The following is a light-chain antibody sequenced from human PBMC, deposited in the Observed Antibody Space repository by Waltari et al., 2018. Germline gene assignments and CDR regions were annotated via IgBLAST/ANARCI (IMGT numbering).Light chain of an antibody. CDR3: QQTYSTPRT. V-gene: IGKV1-39*01. Sequence: IQMTQSPSSLSASVGDRVSITCRSSQTISSYLNWYKQKPGKDPNLLIYAASSLKRWVPSRFSGSGSGTDFTLTISSLQSEDFATYYCQQTYSTPRTFGQGTKV. CDR1: QTISSY. CDR2: AAS. J-gene: IGKJ1*01.